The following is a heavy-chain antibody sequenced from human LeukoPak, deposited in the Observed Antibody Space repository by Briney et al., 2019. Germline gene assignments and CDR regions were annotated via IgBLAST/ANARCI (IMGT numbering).Heavy chain of an antibody. V-gene: IGHV1-24*01. Sequence: ASVKVSCEVSGYTLTELSMHWVRQAPGKGLEWMGGFDPEDGETIYAQKFQGRVTMAEDTSTDTAYMELSSLRSEDTAVYYCATAYYGPFDYWGQGTLVTVSS. CDR2: FDPEDGET. CDR3: ATAYYGPFDY. D-gene: IGHD1-26*01. J-gene: IGHJ4*02. CDR1: GYTLTELS.